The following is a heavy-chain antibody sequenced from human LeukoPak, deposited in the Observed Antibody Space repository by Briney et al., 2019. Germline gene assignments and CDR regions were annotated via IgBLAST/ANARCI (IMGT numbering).Heavy chain of an antibody. J-gene: IGHJ4*02. V-gene: IGHV3-48*04. CDR3: ANLNLIPGEDYFDY. CDR1: GFTLNSYS. D-gene: IGHD2-21*01. CDR2: ISSSSSTI. Sequence: GSLRPPRAAPGFTLNSYSLNWVRPAPGEGPGGVSYISSSSSTIYYADSVKGRFTVSRDNAKKSLYLQMNSLRAEDTAVYYCANLNLIPGEDYFDYWGQGTLVSVSS.